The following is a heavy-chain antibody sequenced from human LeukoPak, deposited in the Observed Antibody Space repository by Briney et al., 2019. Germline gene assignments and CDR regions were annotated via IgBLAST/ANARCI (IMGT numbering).Heavy chain of an antibody. D-gene: IGHD6-19*01. CDR3: GIRRLAVASAPFDH. CDR1: GRTLSQFS. CDR2: SDPKDKT. Sequence: ASVKVSCKVSGRTLSQFSLQWVRQVPGKGLEWMGGSDPKDKTFYAQNFQGRVTLTEVTSTDTAYMELSSLIFEDTAVYYCGIRRLAVASAPFDHWGQGTLVTVS. V-gene: IGHV1-24*01. J-gene: IGHJ5*02.